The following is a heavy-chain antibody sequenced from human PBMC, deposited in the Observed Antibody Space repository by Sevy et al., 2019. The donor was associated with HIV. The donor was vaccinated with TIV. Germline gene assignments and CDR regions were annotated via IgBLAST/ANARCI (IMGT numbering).Heavy chain of an antibody. J-gene: IGHJ1*01. Sequence: ASVKVSCKVSGYTLTVFSMHWVRQAPGKGPEWMGGFDPKEGEPIYAQRFQGRVIMTEDTSTDAAYMELSGVSSEDTALYSCAPLTLLGWETGFSFEIWGQGTPVTVSS. V-gene: IGHV1-24*01. CDR2: FDPKEGEP. D-gene: IGHD1-26*01. CDR1: GYTLTVFS. CDR3: APLTLLGWETGFSFEI.